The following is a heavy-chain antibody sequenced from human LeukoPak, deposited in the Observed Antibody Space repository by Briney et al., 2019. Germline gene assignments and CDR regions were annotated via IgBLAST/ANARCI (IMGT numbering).Heavy chain of an antibody. CDR1: GGSISSYY. J-gene: IGHJ4*02. V-gene: IGHV4-59*01. CDR3: ARGIGTAVAQWRVLFDY. CDR2: LYYSGST. D-gene: IGHD6-19*01. Sequence: SENLSLTCTVSGGSISSYYWSWIRQPPGEALDWIGKLYYSGSTNDNPSLKSRVTISAHTSTNQFSLKLSSVTPADTAVYYCARGIGTAVAQWRVLFDYWGQGTLVTVSS.